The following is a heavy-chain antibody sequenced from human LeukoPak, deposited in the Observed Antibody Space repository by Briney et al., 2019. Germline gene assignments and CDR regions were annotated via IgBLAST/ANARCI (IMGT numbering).Heavy chain of an antibody. CDR3: AREQRVYYYDSSGYGY. CDR2: ISYDGSNK. J-gene: IGHJ4*02. Sequence: PGGSLRLSCAASGFTFSTYSMNWVRQAPGKGLEWVAVISYDGSNKYYADSVKGRFTISRDNSKNTLYLQMNSLRAEDTAVYYCAREQRVYYYDSSGYGYWGQGTLVTVSS. V-gene: IGHV3-30*03. CDR1: GFTFSTYS. D-gene: IGHD3-22*01.